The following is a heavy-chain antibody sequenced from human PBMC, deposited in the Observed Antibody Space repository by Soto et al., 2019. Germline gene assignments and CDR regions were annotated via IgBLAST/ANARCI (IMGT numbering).Heavy chain of an antibody. V-gene: IGHV3-23*01. CDR2: ISFSGTST. J-gene: IGHJ4*02. CDR1: GFTFSSHA. Sequence: EVQLLESGGGLVQPGGSLRLSCAATGFTFSSHAMSWVRQAPGKGLEWVSAISFSGTSTYYADSVKGRFTISRDSSKNTLFLQMNSLRAEDTAVYFCAKASGSSFDVSDFWGQGTLVTVSS. CDR3: AKASGSSFDVSDF. D-gene: IGHD1-26*01.